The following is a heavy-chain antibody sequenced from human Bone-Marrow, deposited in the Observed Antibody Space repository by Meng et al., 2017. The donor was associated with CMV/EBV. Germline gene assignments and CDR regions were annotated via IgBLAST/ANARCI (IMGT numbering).Heavy chain of an antibody. CDR2: IYYTTSA. CDR3: ARGLFKSAQVG. J-gene: IGHJ4*02. V-gene: IGHV4-61*03. CDR1: GGSVGDGRYY. D-gene: IGHD2-15*01. Sequence: SETLSLTCTVSGGSVGDGRYYWSWIRQPPGKGLEWIGYIYYTTSANFNPSLKSRVTISVDTSQNHFSLKLSSVTAADTAVYYCARGLFKSAQVGWGQGTLVTVSS.